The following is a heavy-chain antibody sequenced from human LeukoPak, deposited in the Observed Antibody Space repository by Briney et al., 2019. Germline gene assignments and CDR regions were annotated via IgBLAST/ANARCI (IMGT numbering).Heavy chain of an antibody. CDR3: ARGIAAAGTGGWGMDV. CDR2: INAGNGNT. J-gene: IGHJ6*02. Sequence: ASVKVSCKASGYTFTSYAMHWVRQAPGQRLEWMGWINAGNGNTKYSQKFQGRITITRDTSASTAYMELSSLRSEDTAVYYCARGIAAAGTGGWGMDVWGQGTTATVSS. V-gene: IGHV1-3*01. D-gene: IGHD6-13*01. CDR1: GYTFTSYA.